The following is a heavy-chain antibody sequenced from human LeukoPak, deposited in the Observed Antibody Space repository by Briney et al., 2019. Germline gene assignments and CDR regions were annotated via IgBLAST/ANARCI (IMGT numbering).Heavy chain of an antibody. D-gene: IGHD2-2*02. V-gene: IGHV3-33*01. CDR2: IWYDGSNK. Sequence: PGGSLRLSYAASGFTFSSYGMHWVRQAPGKGLEWVAVIWYDGSNKYYADSVKRRFTISRDNSKNTLYLQMNSLRAEDTAVYYCERDGYIVVVPAAIGGLAGLDYWGQGTLVTVSS. J-gene: IGHJ4*02. CDR3: ERDGYIVVVPAAIGGLAGLDY. CDR1: GFTFSSYG.